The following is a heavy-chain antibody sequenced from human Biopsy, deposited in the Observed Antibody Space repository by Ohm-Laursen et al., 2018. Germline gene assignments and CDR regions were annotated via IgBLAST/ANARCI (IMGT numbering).Heavy chain of an antibody. D-gene: IGHD2-15*01. V-gene: IGHV4-34*08. CDR1: GKTFSDYQ. J-gene: IGHJ4*02. Sequence: SETLSLTWAVFGKTFSDYQWSWIRQPPGKGLEWIGQINQAGTTNYNPSLKSRVSISADASKYEFSLRLTSVTAADTAVYLCGNEVHGRDYWGPGAQVTVSS. CDR2: INQAGTT. CDR3: GNEVHGRDY.